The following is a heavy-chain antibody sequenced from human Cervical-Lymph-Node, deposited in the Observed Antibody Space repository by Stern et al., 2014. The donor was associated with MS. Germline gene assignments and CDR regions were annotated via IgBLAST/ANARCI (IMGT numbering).Heavy chain of an antibody. CDR3: ARHQGGIAAY. D-gene: IGHD6-13*01. Sequence: QVQLEESGVEVKKPGSSVKVSCKASGDTFSNLDISWGRQAHGHVPEWLGGITSLFGTANYAQMFQGRVTFTADESTSTIYMELSSLTSDDTAVYYCARHQGGIAAYWGQGTPVTVSS. V-gene: IGHV1-69*01. J-gene: IGHJ4*02. CDR2: ITSLFGTA. CDR1: GDTFSNLD.